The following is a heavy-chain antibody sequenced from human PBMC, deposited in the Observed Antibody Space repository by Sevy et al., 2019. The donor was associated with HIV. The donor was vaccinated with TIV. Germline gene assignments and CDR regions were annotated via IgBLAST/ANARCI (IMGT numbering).Heavy chain of an antibody. D-gene: IGHD3-3*01. CDR1: GFTFTDYW. Sequence: GGSLRLSCAASGFTFTDYWMSWVRQTPGKGLEWVATIKQDESEKYYVDSVKGRFAISRDNGKNSVSLRMSGLRVKDTALYYCAREVGGFNWRPYYFDSWGQGTLVTVSS. J-gene: IGHJ4*02. V-gene: IGHV3-7*01. CDR2: IKQDESEK. CDR3: AREVGGFNWRPYYFDS.